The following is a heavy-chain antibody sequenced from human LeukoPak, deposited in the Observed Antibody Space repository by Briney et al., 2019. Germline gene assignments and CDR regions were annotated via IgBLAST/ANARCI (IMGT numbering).Heavy chain of an antibody. D-gene: IGHD2-2*01. CDR2: ISAYNGNT. CDR1: GYTFTRYG. J-gene: IGHJ4*02. V-gene: IGHV1-18*01. CDR3: ARDNSAISDCSSASCFHFNY. Sequence: ASVTVSCKASGYTFTRYGITWVRQAPGQGLEWMGWISAYNGNTNYAHKVQGRVTMTTDTSTSTAYMELRSLSSDDTAVYYCARDNSAISDCSSASCFHFNYWGQGTLVTVSS.